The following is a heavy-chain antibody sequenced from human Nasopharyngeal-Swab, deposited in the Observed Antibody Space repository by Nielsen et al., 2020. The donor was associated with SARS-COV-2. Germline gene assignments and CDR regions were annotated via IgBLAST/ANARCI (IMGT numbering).Heavy chain of an antibody. Sequence: GESLKISCAASGFTFSGFVMSWVRQAPGKGLEWVSSVSGSGGGTYYGDPVKGRFTLSRDNSKNTVYLQMNSLRAEDTAIYYCARDWQWMVYDYWGQGTLVTVSS. CDR2: VSGSGGGT. CDR1: GFTFSGFV. D-gene: IGHD6-19*01. J-gene: IGHJ4*02. CDR3: ARDWQWMVYDY. V-gene: IGHV3-23*01.